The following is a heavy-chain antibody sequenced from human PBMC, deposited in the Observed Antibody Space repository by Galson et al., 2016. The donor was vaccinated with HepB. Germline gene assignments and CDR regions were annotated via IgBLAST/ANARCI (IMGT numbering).Heavy chain of an antibody. J-gene: IGHJ5*02. CDR1: GDADSDLA. CDR2: FNVEDGET. D-gene: IGHD3-10*01. CDR3: AILGHVTIIRDFIVTGRWFDP. V-gene: IGHV1-24*01. Sequence: SVKVSCKVSGDADSDLAMHWVRQAPGRGLEWMGGFNVEDGETIYAQKFHGRVTMTEDTSTATAYMELRGLRSDDTAVYYCAILGHVTIIRDFIVTGRWFDPRGQGTLVTVSS.